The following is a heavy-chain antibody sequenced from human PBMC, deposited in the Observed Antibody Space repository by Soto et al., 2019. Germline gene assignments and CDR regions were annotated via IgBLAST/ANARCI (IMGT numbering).Heavy chain of an antibody. Sequence: QVQLVESGGGVVQPGRSLRLSCAASGFTFSSYGMHWVRQAPGKGLEWVAVIWYDGSNKYYADSVKGRFTISRDNSKNTLYLQMNSLRAEDTAVYYWARALGDYSSGWYYALGFDYWGQGTLVTVSS. CDR2: IWYDGSNK. D-gene: IGHD6-19*01. J-gene: IGHJ4*02. CDR3: ARALGDYSSGWYYALGFDY. V-gene: IGHV3-33*01. CDR1: GFTFSSYG.